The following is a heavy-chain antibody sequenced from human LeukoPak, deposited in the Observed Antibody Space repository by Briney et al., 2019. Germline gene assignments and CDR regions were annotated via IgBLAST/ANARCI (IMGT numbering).Heavy chain of an antibody. J-gene: IGHJ4*02. CDR3: TRDWDLSTKQYKYYFDY. CDR1: GFTLRGSA. V-gene: IGHV3-73*01. Sequence: PGGSLKLSRAASGFTLRGSAMHWVRQASGKGLEGVGRIRCIANSYAPAYAASVKGRFTISRDDSKNTAYLQMNSLKTEDTAVYYCTRDWDLSTKQYKYYFDYWGQGTLVTVSS. D-gene: IGHD1-1*01. CDR2: IRCIANSYAP.